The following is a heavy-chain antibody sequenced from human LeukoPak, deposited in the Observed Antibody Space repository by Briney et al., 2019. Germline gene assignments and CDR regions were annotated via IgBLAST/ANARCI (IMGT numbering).Heavy chain of an antibody. V-gene: IGHV4-4*07. CDR2: IYGSGTT. CDR3: ARDSGTTGEVKFDP. CDR1: GGSISSY. D-gene: IGHD3-10*01. Sequence: PSETLSLTCTVSGGSISSYRSWIRQPAGKGLEWIGRIYGSGTTTYNPSLKSRVSMSIDTSKNQFSLKLMSVTAADTAVYYCARDSGTTGEVKFDPWGQGTLVTVSS. J-gene: IGHJ5*02.